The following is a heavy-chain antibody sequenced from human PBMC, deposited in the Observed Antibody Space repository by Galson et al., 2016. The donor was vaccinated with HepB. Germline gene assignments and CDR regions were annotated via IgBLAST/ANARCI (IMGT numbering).Heavy chain of an antibody. J-gene: IGHJ3*01. CDR3: ARTSRAYNSNAFDV. Sequence: SETLSLTCTVSGGSINNFYWTWIRQTPGKGLEWIGYIHSTGGTNYSPSLETRVTMSVDTSKNQFSLNLSSVTVADTAFYYCARTSRAYNSNAFDVWGQGTLVTVSS. D-gene: IGHD5-24*01. V-gene: IGHV4-59*12. CDR1: GGSINNFY. CDR2: IHSTGGT.